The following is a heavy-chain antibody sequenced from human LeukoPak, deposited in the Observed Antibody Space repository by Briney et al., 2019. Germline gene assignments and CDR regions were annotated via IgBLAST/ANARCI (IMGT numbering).Heavy chain of an antibody. Sequence: SVTVSCKASGGTFSSYAISWVRQAPGQGLEWMGGIIPIFGTANYAQKFQGRVTITADKSTSTAYMELSSLRSEDTAVYYCARVKSYYYYMDVWGKGTTVTVSS. V-gene: IGHV1-69*06. CDR1: GGTFSSYA. CDR3: ARVKSYYYYMDV. J-gene: IGHJ6*03. CDR2: IIPIFGTA.